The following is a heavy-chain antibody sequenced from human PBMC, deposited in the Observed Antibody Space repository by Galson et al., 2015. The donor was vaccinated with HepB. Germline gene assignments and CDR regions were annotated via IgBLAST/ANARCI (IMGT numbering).Heavy chain of an antibody. CDR2: IWYDGSNK. CDR3: ARGHYGSGSYYNGYYFDY. D-gene: IGHD3-10*01. CDR1: GFTSSSYG. V-gene: IGHV3-33*08. Sequence: SLRLSCAASGFTSSSYGMHWVRQAPGKGLEWVAVIWYDGSNKYYADSVKGRFTISRDNSKNTLYLQMNSLRAEDTAVYYCARGHYGSGSYYNGYYFDYWGQGTLVTVSS. J-gene: IGHJ4*02.